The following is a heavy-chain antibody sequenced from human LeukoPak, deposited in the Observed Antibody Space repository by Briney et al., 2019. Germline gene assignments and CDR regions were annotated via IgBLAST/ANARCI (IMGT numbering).Heavy chain of an antibody. J-gene: IGHJ4*02. D-gene: IGHD6-13*01. CDR3: ARVMRYSSTPRKFDY. CDR2: ISAYNGNT. CDR1: GYTFTSYG. V-gene: IGHV1-18*01. Sequence: ASVKVSCKASGYTFTSYGISWVRQAPGQGLEWMGWISAYNGNTNYAQKLQGRVTMTTDTSTSTAYMELRSLRSDDTAVYYCARVMRYSSTPRKFDYWGQGTLVTVSS.